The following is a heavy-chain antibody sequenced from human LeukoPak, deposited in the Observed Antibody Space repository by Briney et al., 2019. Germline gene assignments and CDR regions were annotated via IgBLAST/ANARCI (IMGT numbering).Heavy chain of an antibody. Sequence: SKTLSLTCVVSGGSISSGYSWSWLRLPPGKGLEWIGYIYHSGGTYYSPSLKSRVSMSVDRSKNEFSLKLNSVTAADTAVYYCARGPQGPRGITMVRGASGHVFDIWGQGTKVTVSS. J-gene: IGHJ3*02. D-gene: IGHD3-10*01. CDR1: GGSISSGYS. CDR3: ARGPQGPRGITMVRGASGHVFDI. V-gene: IGHV4-30-2*01. CDR2: IYHSGGT.